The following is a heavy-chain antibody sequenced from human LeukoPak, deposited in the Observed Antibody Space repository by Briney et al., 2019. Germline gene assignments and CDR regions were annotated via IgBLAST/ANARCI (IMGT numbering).Heavy chain of an antibody. D-gene: IGHD4-17*01. J-gene: IGHJ5*02. Sequence: ASVKVSCKTSGYTFTSYYIHWLRQAPGQGFEWLGWSDPNSGATKYEHFQGRVTMTWDTSIDTAYMELSSLRSEDTAVYYCARLSSHYGDYKVDPWGQGTLVTVSS. CDR2: SDPNSGAT. CDR1: GYTFTSYY. CDR3: ARLSSHYGDYKVDP. V-gene: IGHV1-2*02.